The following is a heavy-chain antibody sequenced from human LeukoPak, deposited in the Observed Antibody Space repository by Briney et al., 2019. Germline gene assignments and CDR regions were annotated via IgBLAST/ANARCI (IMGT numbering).Heavy chain of an antibody. V-gene: IGHV4-34*01. D-gene: IGHD5-18*01. CDR2: INHSGST. J-gene: IGHJ4*02. CDR3: ARGGDTAMVTSGNYFDY. CDR1: GGSFSGYY. Sequence: ASETLSLTCAVYGGSFSGYYWSWIRQPPGKGLEWIGEINHSGSTNYNPSLKSRVTISVDTSKNQFSLKLSSVTAADTAVYYCARGGDTAMVTSGNYFDYWGQGTLVTVSS.